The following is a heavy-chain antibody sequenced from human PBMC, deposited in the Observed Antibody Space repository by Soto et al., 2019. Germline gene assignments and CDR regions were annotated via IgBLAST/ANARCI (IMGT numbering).Heavy chain of an antibody. D-gene: IGHD3-3*01. V-gene: IGHV3-33*01. J-gene: IGHJ4*02. CDR3: ARDLNAFWSAYLSLDF. CDR2: IWYDGSNK. Sequence: GGSLRLSCAASGFTFSSYGMHWVRQAPGKGLEWVAVIWYDGSNKYYADSVKGRFTISRDNSKNTLYLQMNSLRAEDTAVYYCARDLNAFWSAYLSLDFWGQGTLVTVSS. CDR1: GFTFSSYG.